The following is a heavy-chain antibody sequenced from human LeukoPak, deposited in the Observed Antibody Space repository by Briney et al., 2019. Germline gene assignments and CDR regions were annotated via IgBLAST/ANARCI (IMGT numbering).Heavy chain of an antibody. Sequence: SETLSLTCAVYGGSFSGYYWSWIRQPPGKGLEWIGEINHSGSTNYNPSLKSRVTISVDTSKNQFSLKLSSVTAADTAVYYCARGLSCSGGSCYYYMDVWGKGTTVTVSS. V-gene: IGHV4-34*01. J-gene: IGHJ6*03. CDR2: INHSGST. CDR3: ARGLSCSGGSCYYYMDV. CDR1: GGSFSGYY. D-gene: IGHD2-15*01.